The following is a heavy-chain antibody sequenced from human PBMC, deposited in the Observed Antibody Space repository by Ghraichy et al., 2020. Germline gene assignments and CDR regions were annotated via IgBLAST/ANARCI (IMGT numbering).Heavy chain of an antibody. Sequence: GGSLRLSCKGSGYSFTNYWIGWVRQMPGKGLEWMGIIYPGDSDTRYSPSFQGQVTISADKSISTAYLQWSSLKASDTAMYYCARPMGGSGYDYVDYWGQGTLVTVSS. CDR2: IYPGDSDT. V-gene: IGHV5-51*01. J-gene: IGHJ4*02. D-gene: IGHD5-12*01. CDR3: ARPMGGSGYDYVDY. CDR1: GYSFTNYW.